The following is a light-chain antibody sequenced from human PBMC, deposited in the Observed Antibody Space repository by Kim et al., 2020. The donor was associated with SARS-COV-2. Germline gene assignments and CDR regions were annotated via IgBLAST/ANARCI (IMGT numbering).Light chain of an antibody. J-gene: IGKJ5*01. V-gene: IGKV3-20*01. CDR1: QSVSSSY. CDR2: GAS. Sequence: EIVLTQSPGTLSLSPGERATLSCRASQSVSSSYLAWYQQKPGQAPRLLIYGASSRATGITDRFSGSGSGTDFTLTISRLEPEDFAVYYCQQYGGSITFGQGTRLEIK. CDR3: QQYGGSIT.